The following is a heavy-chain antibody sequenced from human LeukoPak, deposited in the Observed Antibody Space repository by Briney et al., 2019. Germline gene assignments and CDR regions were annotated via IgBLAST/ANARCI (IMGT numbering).Heavy chain of an antibody. Sequence: GGSLRLSCAASGFTFSSYAMSWVRQAPGKGLEWVSAISGSGGSTYYADSVKGRFTISRVNSKNTLYLQMNSLRAEDTAVYYCASLYSSSWYLSYGMDVWGQGTTVTVSS. CDR2: ISGSGGST. CDR1: GFTFSSYA. V-gene: IGHV3-23*01. J-gene: IGHJ6*02. CDR3: ASLYSSSWYLSYGMDV. D-gene: IGHD6-13*01.